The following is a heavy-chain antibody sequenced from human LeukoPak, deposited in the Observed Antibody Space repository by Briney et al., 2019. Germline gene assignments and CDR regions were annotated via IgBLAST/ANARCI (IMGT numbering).Heavy chain of an antibody. CDR3: ARAPSRKSRYCSGGSCLTARYYFDY. CDR2: INPSGGST. V-gene: IGHV1-46*01. J-gene: IGHJ4*02. D-gene: IGHD2-15*01. CDR1: GYTFTSYY. Sequence: ASVKASCKASGYTFTSYYMHWVRQAPGQGLEWMGIINPSGGSTSYAQKFQGRVTMTRNTSISTAYMELSSLRSEDTAVYYCARAPSRKSRYCSGGSCLTARYYFDYWGQGTLVTVSS.